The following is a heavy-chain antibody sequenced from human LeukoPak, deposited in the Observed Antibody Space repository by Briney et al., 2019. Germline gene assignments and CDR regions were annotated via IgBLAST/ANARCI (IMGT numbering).Heavy chain of an antibody. CDR3: ARAPYSSGGSTNYYYYYYMDV. CDR1: GGTFSSYA. J-gene: IGHJ6*03. D-gene: IGHD6-19*01. Sequence: SVKVSCKASGGTFSSYAISWVRQAPGQGLEWMGGIIPIFGTTNYAQKFQDRVTITADESTSTAHMELSSLRSEDTAVYYCARAPYSSGGSTNYYYYYYMDVWGKGTTVTVSS. V-gene: IGHV1-69*13. CDR2: IIPIFGTT.